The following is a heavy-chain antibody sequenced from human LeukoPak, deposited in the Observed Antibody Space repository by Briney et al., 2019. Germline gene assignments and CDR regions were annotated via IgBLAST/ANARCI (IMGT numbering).Heavy chain of an antibody. CDR2: IIPILGIA. V-gene: IGHV1-69*04. J-gene: IGHJ6*02. D-gene: IGHD1-1*01. CDR3: ARDWVLLERVYGMDV. Sequence: SVKVSCKASGGTFSSYAISWVRQAPGQGLEWMGRIIPILGIANYAQKFQGRVTITADKSTSTAYMELSSLRSEDTAVYYCARDWVLLERVYGMDVWGQGTTVTVSS. CDR1: GGTFSSYA.